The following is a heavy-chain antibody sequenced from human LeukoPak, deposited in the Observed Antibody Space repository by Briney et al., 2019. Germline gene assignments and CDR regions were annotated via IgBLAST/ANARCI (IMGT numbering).Heavy chain of an antibody. CDR1: GFTFSSYS. V-gene: IGHV3-21*01. Sequence: MPGGSLRLSCAASGFTFSSYSMNWVRQAPGKGLEWVSSISSSSSYIYYADSVKGRFTISRDNAKNSLYLQMNSLRAEDTAVYYCARSRLWFGELTSYYYYGMDVWGKGTTVTVSS. CDR3: ARSRLWFGELTSYYYYGMDV. J-gene: IGHJ6*04. D-gene: IGHD3-10*01. CDR2: ISSSSSYI.